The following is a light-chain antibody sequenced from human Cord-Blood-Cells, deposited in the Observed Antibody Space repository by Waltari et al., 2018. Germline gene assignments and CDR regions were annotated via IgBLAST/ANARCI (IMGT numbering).Light chain of an antibody. CDR3: CSYAGSSRV. CDR1: SSDVGSYNL. Sequence: QSALTQPASVSGSPGQSITISCTGTSSDVGSYNLVSWYRQHPGKAPKLMIYEGSKRPSGVSNRFSGSKSGNTASLTISGLQAEDEADYYCCSYAGSSRVFGGGTKLTVL. CDR2: EGS. J-gene: IGLJ3*02. V-gene: IGLV2-23*01.